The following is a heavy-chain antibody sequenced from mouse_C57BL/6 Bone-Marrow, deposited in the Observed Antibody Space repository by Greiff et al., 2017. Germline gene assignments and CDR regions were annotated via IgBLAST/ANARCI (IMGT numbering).Heavy chain of an antibody. D-gene: IGHD4-1*01. V-gene: IGHV1-19*01. CDR3: ARSNGGVFDY. CDR2: INPYNGGT. J-gene: IGHJ2*01. CDR1: GYTFTDYY. Sequence: VQLKESGPVLVKPGASVKMSCKASGYTFTDYYMNWVKQSHGKSLEWIGVINPYNGGTSYNQKFKGKATLTVDKSSSTAYMELNSLTSEDSAVYYCARSNGGVFDYWGQGTTLTVSS.